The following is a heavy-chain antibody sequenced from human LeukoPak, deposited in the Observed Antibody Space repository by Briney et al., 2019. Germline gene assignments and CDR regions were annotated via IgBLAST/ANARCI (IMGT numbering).Heavy chain of an antibody. CDR1: GFTFSGYS. Sequence: KPGGSLRLSCAASGFTFSGYSMNWVRQAPGKGLEWVSSIASSSSYIYYADSMKGRFTISRDNAKNSLYLQMNSLRAEDTAVYYCARDVPLDYWGQGTLVTVSS. J-gene: IGHJ4*02. D-gene: IGHD3-10*02. CDR2: IASSSSYI. CDR3: ARDVPLDY. V-gene: IGHV3-21*01.